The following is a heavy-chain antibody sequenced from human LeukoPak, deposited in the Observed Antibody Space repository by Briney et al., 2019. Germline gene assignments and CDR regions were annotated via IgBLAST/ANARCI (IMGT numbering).Heavy chain of an antibody. V-gene: IGHV3-11*04. Sequence: GGSLRLSCAASGFTFSDYYMGWVRQAPGKGLEWVSYISSSSSNMNYADSVKGRFTIFRDNAKNSLYLQMNSLRAEDTAIYYCARARDYNDYWGQGTLVTVSS. CDR1: GFTFSDYY. CDR2: ISSSSSNM. J-gene: IGHJ4*02. CDR3: ARARDYNDY.